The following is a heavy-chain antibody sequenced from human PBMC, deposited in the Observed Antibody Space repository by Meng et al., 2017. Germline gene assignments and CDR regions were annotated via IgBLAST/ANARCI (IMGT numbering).Heavy chain of an antibody. J-gene: IGHJ4*02. Sequence: PYPGRWTPLPTPPILHYCQRDSISCVVYWSWILEHPGKGLEWFGSVDYSGSNYYNTSLMSRLTISVAKSKTQFSLKLSYVTAADTAVYYCARVSDSDNYYGSGSYIDYWGQGTLVTVSS. CDR3: ARVSDSDNYYGSGSYIDY. CDR2: VDYSGSN. V-gene: IGHV4-31*02. CDR1: DSISCVVY. D-gene: IGHD3-10*01.